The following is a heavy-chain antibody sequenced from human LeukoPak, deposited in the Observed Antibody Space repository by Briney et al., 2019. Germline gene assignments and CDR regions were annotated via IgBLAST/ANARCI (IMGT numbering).Heavy chain of an antibody. J-gene: IGHJ5*02. D-gene: IGHD4-17*01. CDR3: ARHSGNYGDYPWFDP. CDR2: IYYSGST. CDR1: GGSISTYY. V-gene: IGHV4-59*08. Sequence: SETLSLTCTVSGGSISTYYWSWIRQPPGKGLEWIGYIYYSGSTNYNPSLKSRVTISVDTSKNQFSLKLSSVTAADTAVYYCARHSGNYGDYPWFDPWGQGTLVTVSS.